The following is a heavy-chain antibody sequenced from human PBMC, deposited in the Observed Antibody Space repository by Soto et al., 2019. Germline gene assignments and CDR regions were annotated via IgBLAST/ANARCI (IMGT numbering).Heavy chain of an antibody. CDR3: ARENYYALDY. V-gene: IGHV4-59*01. D-gene: IGHD3-10*01. CDR1: SGSISSYN. Sequence: PSETLSLTCTVSSGSISSYNWNWVRQPPGKGLEWIGFINYSGSTNYNPSLKSRVTISLDTSKNQFSLKLNSVTAADTAVYYCARENYYALDYWGPGTLVTVSS. J-gene: IGHJ4*02. CDR2: INYSGST.